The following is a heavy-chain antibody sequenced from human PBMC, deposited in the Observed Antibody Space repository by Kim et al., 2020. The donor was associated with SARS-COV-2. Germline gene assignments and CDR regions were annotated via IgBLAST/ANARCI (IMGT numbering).Heavy chain of an antibody. D-gene: IGHD5-18*01. V-gene: IGHV3-73*01. CDR1: GFTFSGSA. Sequence: GGSLRLSCAASGFTFSGSAMHWVRQASGKGLEWVGRIRSKAKSYATAYAASVKGRFTISRDDSKNTAYLQMNSLKTEDTAVYYCTRRVWDSYGSYYYGMDVWGQGTTVTVSS. CDR2: IRSKAKSYAT. J-gene: IGHJ6*02. CDR3: TRRVWDSYGSYYYGMDV.